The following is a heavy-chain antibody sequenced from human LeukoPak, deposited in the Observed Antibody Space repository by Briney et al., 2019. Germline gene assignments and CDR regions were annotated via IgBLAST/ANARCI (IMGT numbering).Heavy chain of an antibody. J-gene: IGHJ2*01. V-gene: IGHV4-31*03. CDR1: GGSISSGGYY. CDR3: ARATGRDGYKKNYWYFDL. Sequence: SETLSLTCTVSGGSISSGGYYWSWIRQHPGKGLEWIGYIYYSGSTYYNPSLKSRVTISVDTSKNQFSLKLSSVTAADTAVYYCARATGRDGYKKNYWYFDLWGRGTLVTVSS. CDR2: IYYSGST. D-gene: IGHD5-24*01.